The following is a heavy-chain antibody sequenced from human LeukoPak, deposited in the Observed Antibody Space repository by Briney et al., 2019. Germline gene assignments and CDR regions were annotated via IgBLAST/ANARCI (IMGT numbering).Heavy chain of an antibody. CDR2: IYPGDSDT. D-gene: IGHD2-21*02. Sequence: GESLKISCKGSGYSFTSYWIGWVRQMRGKGLEWMGIIYPGDSDTRYSPSFQGQVTISADKSISTAYLQWSSLKASDTAMYYCARRAYCGGDCYSGLYNWFDPWGQGTLVTVSS. CDR3: ARRAYCGGDCYSGLYNWFDP. V-gene: IGHV5-51*01. J-gene: IGHJ5*02. CDR1: GYSFTSYW.